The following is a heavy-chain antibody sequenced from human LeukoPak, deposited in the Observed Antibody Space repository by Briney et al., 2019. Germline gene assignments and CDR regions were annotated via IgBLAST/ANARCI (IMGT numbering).Heavy chain of an antibody. CDR1: GFTFSSYT. CDR2: ISSSSSTI. D-gene: IGHD3-10*01. CDR3: ARGGFGELFSSDY. V-gene: IGHV3-48*01. Sequence: GGSLRLSCAASGFTFSSYTMNWVRQAPGKGLEWVSYISSSSSTIYYADSVKGRFTISRDNAKNSLYLQMTSLRAEDTAVYYCARGGFGELFSSDYWGQGTPVTVSS. J-gene: IGHJ4*02.